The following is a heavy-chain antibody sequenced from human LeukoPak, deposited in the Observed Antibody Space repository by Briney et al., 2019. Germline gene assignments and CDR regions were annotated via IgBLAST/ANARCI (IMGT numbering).Heavy chain of an antibody. D-gene: IGHD3-22*01. CDR1: GFTFSSYG. V-gene: IGHV3-30*18. CDR3: AKDQSYDSMGFDY. CDR2: ISYDGSNK. Sequence: QTGGSLRLSCAASGFTFSSYGMHWVRQAPGKGLEWVAVISYDGSNKYYADSVKGRFTISRDNSKNTLYLQMNSLRAEDTAVYYCAKDQSYDSMGFDYWGQGTLVTVSS. J-gene: IGHJ4*02.